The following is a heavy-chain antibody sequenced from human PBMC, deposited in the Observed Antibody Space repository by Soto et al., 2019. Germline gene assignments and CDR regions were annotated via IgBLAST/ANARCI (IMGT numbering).Heavy chain of an antibody. CDR1: GGSISSSSYY. CDR3: AKARPGIAVAGAFDI. CDR2: IYYSGST. V-gene: IGHV4-39*01. D-gene: IGHD6-19*01. J-gene: IGHJ3*02. Sequence: SETLSLTCTVSGGSISSSSYYWGWIRQPPGKGLEWIGSIYYSGSTYYNPSLKSRVTISVDTSKNHFSLKLISVTAADTAVYYCAKARPGIAVAGAFDIWGQGTMVTVSS.